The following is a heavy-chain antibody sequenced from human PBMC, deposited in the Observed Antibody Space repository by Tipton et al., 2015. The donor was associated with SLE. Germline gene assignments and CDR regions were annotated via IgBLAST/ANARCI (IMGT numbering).Heavy chain of an antibody. V-gene: IGHV4-61*09. Sequence: TLSLTCTVSGGSISSGSYYWSWIRQPAGKGLEWIGYIYTSGSTNYNPSLKSRVTISVDTSKNQFSLKLSSVTAADTAVYYCAREAYGMDVWGQGTTVTVSS. CDR2: IYTSGST. CDR1: GGSISSGSYY. J-gene: IGHJ6*02. CDR3: AREAYGMDV.